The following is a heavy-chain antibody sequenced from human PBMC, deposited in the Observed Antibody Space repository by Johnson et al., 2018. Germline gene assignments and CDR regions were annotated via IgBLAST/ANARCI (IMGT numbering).Heavy chain of an antibody. CDR2: IPYSGST. CDR1: GGSISSSRYY. CDR3: VRAGSVVVVFRPDGFCL. Sequence: QVQLQESGPGLVKPSETLSLTCTVSGGSISSSRYYWGWIRQPPGKGLEWIGTIPYSGSTYYNPSLKSRVTISLDTSRDQLSLNLISVTPADAAVFYCVRAGSVVVVFRPDGFCLWGQGTLVPVSS. V-gene: IGHV4-39*07. J-gene: IGHJ3*01. D-gene: IGHD2-21*01.